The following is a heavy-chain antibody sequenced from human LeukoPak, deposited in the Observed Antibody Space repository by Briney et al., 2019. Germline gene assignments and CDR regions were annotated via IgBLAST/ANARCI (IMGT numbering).Heavy chain of an antibody. D-gene: IGHD2-21*02. J-gene: IGHJ4*02. CDR1: DDSLSRYY. CDR3: ARGGDCPDY. CDR2: LDTSGNT. V-gene: IGHV4-4*07. Sequence: SETQSLTCTVSDDSLSRYYWSWVRQPAGKGLEWIGRLDTSGNTHYNPSLKSRVTMSVDTSRNQFSLRLTSVTAADTAVYYCARGGDCPDYWAQGTLVTVSS.